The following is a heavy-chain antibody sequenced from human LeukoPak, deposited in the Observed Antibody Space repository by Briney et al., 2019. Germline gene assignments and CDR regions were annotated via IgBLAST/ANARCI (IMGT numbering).Heavy chain of an antibody. V-gene: IGHV3-9*01. Sequence: PGGSLRLSCAASGFTFDDYAMHWVRQAPGKGLEWVSGISWNSGSIGYADSVKGRFTISRDNAKNSLYLQMNSLRAEDTAVYYCARVGSGGFCSGGSCHDAFGIWGQGTMVTVSS. J-gene: IGHJ3*02. CDR1: GFTFDDYA. CDR3: ARVGSGGFCSGGSCHDAFGI. D-gene: IGHD2-15*01. CDR2: ISWNSGSI.